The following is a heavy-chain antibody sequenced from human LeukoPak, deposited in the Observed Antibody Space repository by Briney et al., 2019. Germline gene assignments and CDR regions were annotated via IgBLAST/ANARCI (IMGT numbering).Heavy chain of an antibody. CDR2: ISYDGSNK. V-gene: IGHV3-30-3*01. CDR3: AREGRTGTRYYV. J-gene: IGHJ4*02. D-gene: IGHD1-1*01. CDR1: GFTFSSYA. Sequence: GGSLRLSCAASGFTFSSYAMHWVRQAPGKGLEWVAVISYDGSNKYYADSVKGRFTISRDNSKNTLYLQMNSLRAEDTAVYYCAREGRTGTRYYVWGQGTLVTVSS.